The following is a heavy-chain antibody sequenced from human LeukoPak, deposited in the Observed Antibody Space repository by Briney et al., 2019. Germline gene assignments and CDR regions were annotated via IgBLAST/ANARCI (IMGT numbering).Heavy chain of an antibody. CDR3: ARGRYSSSSTFDY. CDR2: ISGSGERT. V-gene: IGHV3-23*01. D-gene: IGHD6-6*01. CDR1: GFIFSTYA. J-gene: IGHJ4*02. Sequence: GGSLRLSCAGSGFIFSTYAMSWVRQAPGKGLEWVSGISGSGERTYYADFVKGRFTISRDNSKNTVYLQMNSLRAEDTAVYYCARGRYSSSSTFDYWGQGTLVTVSS.